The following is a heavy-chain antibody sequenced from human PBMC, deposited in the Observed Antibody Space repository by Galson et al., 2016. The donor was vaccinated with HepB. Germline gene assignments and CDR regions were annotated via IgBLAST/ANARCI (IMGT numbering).Heavy chain of an antibody. D-gene: IGHD6-13*01. CDR3: ARGVNCLYSSCFFSALGH. Sequence: SLRLSCAASGFSFSTYSMHWVRQVPGKGLEYVSGIRNGGGGAYYADSVRDRFTISSDDSKNTLYLQMGVLKTEDMGVYYCARGVNCLYSSCFFSALGHWGQGIRVTVSS. J-gene: IGHJ4*02. CDR2: IRNGGGGA. V-gene: IGHV3-64*02. CDR1: GFSFSTYS.